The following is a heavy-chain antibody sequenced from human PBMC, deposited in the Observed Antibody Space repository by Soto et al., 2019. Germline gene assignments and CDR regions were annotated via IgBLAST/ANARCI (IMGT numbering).Heavy chain of an antibody. V-gene: IGHV2-5*01. CDR2: IYCNDDK. D-gene: IGHD4-17*01. CDR3: AHAGDYDLLTFDH. J-gene: IGHJ4*02. Sequence: SGPTLVNPIQTLTLTCTFSGFSLSGGGVGVGWIRQPPGKALEWVALIYCNDDKRYSPSLKDRLAISKDTSSNQVVLTITNMDPGDKATYFCAHAGDYDLLTFDHWGPGTLVTVSS. CDR1: GFSLSGGGVG.